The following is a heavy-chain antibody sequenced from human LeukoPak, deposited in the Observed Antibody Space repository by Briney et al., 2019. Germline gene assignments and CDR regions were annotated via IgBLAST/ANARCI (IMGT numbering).Heavy chain of an antibody. CDR2: MNPNSGNT. CDR3: ARGQGGYDLYYFDY. CDR1: GYTFTSYD. J-gene: IGHJ4*02. V-gene: IGHV1-8*01. Sequence: ASVKVSCKASGYTFTSYDINWVRQATGQGFEWMGWMNPNSGNTGYAQKFQGRVTMTRNTSISTAYMELSSLRSEDTAVYYCARGQGGYDLYYFDYWGQGTLVTVSS. D-gene: IGHD5-12*01.